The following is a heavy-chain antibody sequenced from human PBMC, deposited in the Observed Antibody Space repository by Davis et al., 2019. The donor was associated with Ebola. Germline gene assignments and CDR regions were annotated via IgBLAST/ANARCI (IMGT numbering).Heavy chain of an antibody. CDR2: INPNGGGT. J-gene: IGHJ3*02. CDR3: GRLTMTAIVGAFDI. CDR1: GYTFTGYY. V-gene: IGHV1-2*06. Sequence: AASVKVSCKASGYTFTGYYMHWVRQAPGQGLEWMGRINPNGGGTNYAQKFQGRVIMTGDTSISTAYMELSRLRSDDTAVYYCGRLTMTAIVGAFDIWGQGTMVTVSS. D-gene: IGHD2-21*02.